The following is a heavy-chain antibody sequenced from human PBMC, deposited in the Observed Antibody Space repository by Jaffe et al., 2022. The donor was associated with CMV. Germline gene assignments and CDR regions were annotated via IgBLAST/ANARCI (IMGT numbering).Heavy chain of an antibody. CDR3: ARERIAVAGTNYGMDV. Sequence: QVQLVQSGAEVKKPGASVKVSCKASGYTFTGYYMHWVRQAPGQGLEWMGWINPNSGGTNYAQKFQGRVTMTRDTSISTAYMELSRLRSDDTAVYYCARERIAVAGTNYGMDVWGQGTTVTVSS. CDR1: GYTFTGYY. V-gene: IGHV1-2*02. D-gene: IGHD6-19*01. CDR2: INPNSGGT. J-gene: IGHJ6*02.